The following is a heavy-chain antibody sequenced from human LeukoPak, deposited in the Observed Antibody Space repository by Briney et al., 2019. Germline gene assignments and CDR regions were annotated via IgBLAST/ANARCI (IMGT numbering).Heavy chain of an antibody. V-gene: IGHV4-34*01. J-gene: IGHJ5*02. CDR3: ATLPRGDILTGYYGAWFDP. CDR2: INHSGST. D-gene: IGHD3-9*01. Sequence: SETLSLTCAVYGGSFSGYYWSWIRQPPGKGLEWIGEINHSGSTNYNPSLKSRVTISVDTSKNQFSLKLSSVTAADTAVYYCATLPRGDILTGYYGAWFDPWGQGTLVTVSS. CDR1: GGSFSGYY.